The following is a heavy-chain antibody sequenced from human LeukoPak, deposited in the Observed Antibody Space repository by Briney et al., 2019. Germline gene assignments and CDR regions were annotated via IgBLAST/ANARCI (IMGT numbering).Heavy chain of an antibody. CDR3: ARFIAAAGPGYNWFDP. D-gene: IGHD6-13*01. Sequence: SETLSLTCTVSGGSISSYYWSWIRQPPGKGLEWIGYIYYSGSTYYNPSLKSRVTISVDTSKNQFSLKLSSVTAADTAVYYCARFIAAAGPGYNWFDPWGQGTLVTVSS. V-gene: IGHV4-59*08. CDR1: GGSISSYY. J-gene: IGHJ5*02. CDR2: IYYSGST.